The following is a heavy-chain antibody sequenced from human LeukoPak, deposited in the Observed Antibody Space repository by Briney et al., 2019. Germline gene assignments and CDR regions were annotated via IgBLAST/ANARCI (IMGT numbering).Heavy chain of an antibody. CDR3: ARSDIVVVVAAPFDY. D-gene: IGHD2-15*01. CDR2: IWYDGSNK. Sequence: GGSLRLSCAASGFDFSSYGMHWVRQAPGKGLEWVAVIWYDGSNKYYADSVKGRFTISRDNSKNTLYLQMNSLRAEDTAVYYCARSDIVVVVAAPFDYWGQGTLVTVSS. J-gene: IGHJ4*02. CDR1: GFDFSSYG. V-gene: IGHV3-33*08.